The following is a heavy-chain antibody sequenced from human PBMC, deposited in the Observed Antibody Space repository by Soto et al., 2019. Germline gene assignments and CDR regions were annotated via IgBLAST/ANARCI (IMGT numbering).Heavy chain of an antibody. V-gene: IGHV3-21*01. Sequence: SLRLSCAASGFTFSSYSMNWVRQAPGKGLEWVSSISSSSSYIYYADSVKGRFTISRDNAKNSLYLQMNSLRAEDTAVYYCAREWELLEGYSYWGQGTLVIVSS. CDR1: GFTFSSYS. D-gene: IGHD1-26*01. CDR3: AREWELLEGYSY. CDR2: ISSSSSYI. J-gene: IGHJ4*02.